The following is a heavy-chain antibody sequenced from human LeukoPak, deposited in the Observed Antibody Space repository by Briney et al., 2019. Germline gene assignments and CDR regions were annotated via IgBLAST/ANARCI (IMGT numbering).Heavy chain of an antibody. J-gene: IGHJ5*02. D-gene: IGHD6-19*01. CDR3: ARDRLEYSSGWRWFDP. V-gene: IGHV4-59*01. CDR2: IYYSGST. Sequence: PSETLSLTCLVSGGSISSYYWGWFGQPPGRGLGGIGFIYYSGSTNYNPSLKSRVTISVDTSKNQFSLKLSSVTAADTAVYYCARDRLEYSSGWRWFDPWGQGTLVTVSS. CDR1: GGSISSYY.